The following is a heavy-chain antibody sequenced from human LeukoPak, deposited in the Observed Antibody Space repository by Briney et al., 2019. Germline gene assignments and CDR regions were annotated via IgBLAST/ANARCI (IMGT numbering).Heavy chain of an antibody. J-gene: IGHJ4*02. CDR2: INHSGST. CDR1: GGSISSYY. D-gene: IGHD3-9*01. V-gene: IGHV4-34*01. Sequence: SETLSLTCTVSGGSISSYYWSWIRQPPGKGLEWIGEINHSGSTNYNPSLKSRVTISVDTSKNQFSLKLSSVTAADTAVYYCARAWYYDILTGYRPTFDYWGQGTLVTVSS. CDR3: ARAWYYDILTGYRPTFDY.